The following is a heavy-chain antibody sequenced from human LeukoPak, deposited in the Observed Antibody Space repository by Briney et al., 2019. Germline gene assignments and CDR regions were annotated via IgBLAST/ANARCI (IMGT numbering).Heavy chain of an antibody. V-gene: IGHV1-8*01. CDR1: AYTFTTSD. CDR2: MNPNSGNT. D-gene: IGHD5-24*01. CDR3: ARAGRDGYNSFSPAFDI. Sequence: ASVKVSCKASAYTFTTSDINWVRQATGQGLEWMGWMNPNSGNTGYAQKFQGRVTMTRNTSISTAYMELSSLRSEDTAVYYCARAGRDGYNSFSPAFDIWGQGTMVTVSS. J-gene: IGHJ3*02.